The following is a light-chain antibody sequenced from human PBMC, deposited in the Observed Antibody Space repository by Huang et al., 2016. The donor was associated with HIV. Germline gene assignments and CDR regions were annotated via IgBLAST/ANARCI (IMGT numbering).Light chain of an antibody. CDR3: QQYERPPDT. CDR2: GAS. J-gene: IGKJ3*01. Sequence: EIVLTQSPGTLSLSPGERATLSCSASQSVGIYLAWYQQKPGQAPRLLSYGASTRVTGIPDRFSGGGSGTDFTLSISRLEPEDFAVYYCQQYERPPDTFGPGTKVNIK. V-gene: IGKV3-20*01. CDR1: QSVGIY.